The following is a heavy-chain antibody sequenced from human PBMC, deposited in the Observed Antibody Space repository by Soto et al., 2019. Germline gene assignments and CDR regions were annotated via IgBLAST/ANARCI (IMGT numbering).Heavy chain of an antibody. V-gene: IGHV4-39*01. CDR2: IYYSGST. CDR3: ARRPETNTYYYGSGSYSFDY. CDR1: GGSISSSSYY. Sequence: SETLSLTCTVSGGSISSSSYYWGWIRQPPGKGLEWIGSIYYSGSTYYNPSLKSRVTISVDTSKNQFSLKLSSVTAADTAVYYCARRPETNTYYYGSGSYSFDYWGQGTLVTVSS. D-gene: IGHD3-10*01. J-gene: IGHJ4*02.